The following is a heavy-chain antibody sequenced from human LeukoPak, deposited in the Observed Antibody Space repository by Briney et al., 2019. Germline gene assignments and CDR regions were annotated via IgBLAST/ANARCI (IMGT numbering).Heavy chain of an antibody. V-gene: IGHV1-18*04. Sequence: ASVKVSCKASGYTFTSYYIHWLRQAPGQGLEWMGWISAQNGNTNYMQQFLGRVTMTRDTSASTVYMELRSLKSDDTAVYYCARESIGGYGFDYWGQGTPVTVAS. CDR2: ISAQNGNT. CDR1: GYTFTSYY. D-gene: IGHD6-25*01. J-gene: IGHJ4*02. CDR3: ARESIGGYGFDY.